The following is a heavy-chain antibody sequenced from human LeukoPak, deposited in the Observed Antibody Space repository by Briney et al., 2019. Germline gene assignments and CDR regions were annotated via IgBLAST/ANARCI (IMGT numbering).Heavy chain of an antibody. CDR1: GGSISSYY. V-gene: IGHV4-4*09. J-gene: IGHJ3*02. CDR3: ARHHSATGGWYAFDI. D-gene: IGHD3-16*01. Sequence: SETLSLTCTVSGGSISSYYWSWIRQPPGKGLEWIGYIYTSGSTNYNPSLKSRVTISVDTSKNQFSLKLSSVTAADTAVYYCARHHSATGGWYAFDIWGQGTMVTVSS. CDR2: IYTSGST.